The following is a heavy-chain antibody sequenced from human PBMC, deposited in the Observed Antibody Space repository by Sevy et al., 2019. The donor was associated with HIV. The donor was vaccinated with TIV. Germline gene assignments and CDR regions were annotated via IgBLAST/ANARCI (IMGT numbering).Heavy chain of an antibody. Sequence: GGSLRLSCAASGFTFSHYYMSWIRQAQGKGLEWVSYISSSGNTIYYTDSLKGRFPISRDNAKNSLYLQMDSLRAEDTAVYYCARDPTYYDFWSGYYTGWFDPWGQGTLVTVSS. D-gene: IGHD3-3*01. CDR3: ARDPTYYDFWSGYYTGWFDP. V-gene: IGHV3-11*01. J-gene: IGHJ5*02. CDR1: GFTFSHYY. CDR2: ISSSGNTI.